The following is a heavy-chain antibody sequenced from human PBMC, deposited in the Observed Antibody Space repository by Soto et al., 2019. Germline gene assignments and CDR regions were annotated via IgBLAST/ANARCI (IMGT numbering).Heavy chain of an antibody. CDR2: ISAYNGNT. V-gene: IGHV1-18*01. D-gene: IGHD3-10*01. J-gene: IGHJ5*02. CDR1: GYTFTSYG. Sequence: QVQLVQSGAEVKKPGASVKVSCKASGYTFTSYGIIWVRQAPGQGLEWMGWISAYNGNTNYAQNIQSRVTITTHTPTSTAYMGLRRASSDDTAVYWCATDDGSGSRFDPWGQGTLVTVSS. CDR3: ATDDGSGSRFDP.